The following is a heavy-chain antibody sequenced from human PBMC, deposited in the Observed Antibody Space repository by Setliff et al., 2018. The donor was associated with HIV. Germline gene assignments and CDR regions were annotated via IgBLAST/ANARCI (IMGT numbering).Heavy chain of an antibody. Sequence: PGGSLRLSCAASGFTFSTYAMSWFRQAPGKGLEWVSSISVSGGRTNHADSVQGRFTISRDNSKNTLYVQMNSLRDEDTAVYYCARAPTLFGVEYYYYFGMDVWGQGTTVTVSS. CDR3: ARAPTLFGVEYYYYFGMDV. D-gene: IGHD3-3*01. CDR2: ISVSGGRT. J-gene: IGHJ6*02. V-gene: IGHV3-23*01. CDR1: GFTFSTYA.